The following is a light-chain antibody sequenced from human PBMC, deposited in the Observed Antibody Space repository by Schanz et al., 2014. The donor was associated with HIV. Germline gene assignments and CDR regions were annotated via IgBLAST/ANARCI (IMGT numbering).Light chain of an antibody. CDR1: QSVSSDY. Sequence: EIVLTQSPGTLSLSPGDGATLSCRASQSVSSDYVAWYQQSPGQAPRLLIHGASIRASGIPDRFTGSGSGTDFTLTISRLEPEDFAVYYCQQYSYSPRTFGQGTKLEVK. J-gene: IGKJ2*02. CDR3: QQYSYSPRT. V-gene: IGKV3-20*01. CDR2: GAS.